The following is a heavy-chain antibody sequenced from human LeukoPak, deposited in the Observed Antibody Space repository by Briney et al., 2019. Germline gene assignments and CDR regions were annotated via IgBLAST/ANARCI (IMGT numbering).Heavy chain of an antibody. CDR2: IYYSGST. J-gene: IGHJ3*02. CDR3: ARDLGTAFDI. Sequence: SETLSLTCTVSGGSISSYYWSWIRQPPGKGLEWIGYIYYSGSTNYNPSLKSRVTISVDTSKNQFSLKLSSGTAADTAVYYCARDLGTAFDIWGQRTMVTVSS. V-gene: IGHV4-59*01. D-gene: IGHD3-16*01. CDR1: GGSISSYY.